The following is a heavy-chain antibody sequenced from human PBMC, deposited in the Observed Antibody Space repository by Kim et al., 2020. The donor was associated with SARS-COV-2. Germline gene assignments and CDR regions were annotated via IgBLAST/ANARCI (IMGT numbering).Heavy chain of an antibody. D-gene: IGHD2-21*01. CDR2: INHSGST. CDR3: ARGPRRWFPDCGGDCYTDRRHNFDY. V-gene: IGHV4-34*01. CDR1: GGSFSGYY. Sequence: SETLSLTCAVYGGSFSGYYWSWIRQPPGKGLEWIGEINHSGSTNYNPSLKSRVTISVDTSKNQFSLKLSSVTAADTAVYYCARGPRRWFPDCGGDCYTDRRHNFDYWGQGTLLTVSS. J-gene: IGHJ4*02.